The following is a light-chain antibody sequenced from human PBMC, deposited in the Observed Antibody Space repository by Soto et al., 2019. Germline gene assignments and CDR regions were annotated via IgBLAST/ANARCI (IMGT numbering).Light chain of an antibody. J-gene: IGLJ2*01. Sequence: QSVLTQPPSVSGAPGQRVTISCTGSSSNIGAGYGVHWYQQLSGTVPKLLISLNSNRPSGVPDRFSGSKSGTSASLAITGLQAEYEADYYCQSYDSSLSSLVFGGGTKLTVL. V-gene: IGLV1-40*01. CDR2: LNS. CDR3: QSYDSSLSSLV. CDR1: SSNIGAGYG.